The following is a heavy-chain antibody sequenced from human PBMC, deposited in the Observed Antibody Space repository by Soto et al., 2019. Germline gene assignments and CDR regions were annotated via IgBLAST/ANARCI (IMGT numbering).Heavy chain of an antibody. CDR1: GGSISSGGYY. J-gene: IGHJ6*02. V-gene: IGHV4-31*03. CDR3: ARNVATVLPYYYYGMDV. D-gene: IGHD4-4*01. CDR2: IYYSGST. Sequence: QVQLQESGPGLVKPSQTLSLTCTVSGGSISSGGYYWSWIRQHPGKGLEWIGYIYYSGSTYYNPSLKSRVTISVDTSKNQFSLKLSSVTAADTAVYYCARNVATVLPYYYYGMDVWGQGPTVTVSS.